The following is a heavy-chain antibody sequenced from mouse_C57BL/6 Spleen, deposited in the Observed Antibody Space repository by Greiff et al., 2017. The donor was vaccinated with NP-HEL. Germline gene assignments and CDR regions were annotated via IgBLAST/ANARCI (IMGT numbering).Heavy chain of an antibody. CDR3: ARYISGTTFDY. Sequence: DVMLVESGGGLVQPGGSLSLSCAASGFTFTDYYMSWVRQPPGKALEWLGFIRNKANGYTTEYSASVKGRFTISRDNSQSILYLQMNALRAEDSATYYCARYISGTTFDYWGQGTTLTVSS. CDR1: GFTFTDYY. CDR2: IRNKANGYTT. J-gene: IGHJ2*01. V-gene: IGHV7-3*01. D-gene: IGHD4-1*01.